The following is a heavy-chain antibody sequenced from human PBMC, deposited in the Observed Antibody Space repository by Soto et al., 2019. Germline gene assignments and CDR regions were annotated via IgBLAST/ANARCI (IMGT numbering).Heavy chain of an antibody. J-gene: IGHJ4*02. Sequence: GSLRLSCAASGFTFSSYSMNWVRQAPGKGLEWIGYVRNSETTNYSPSLKSRVTVSVDTSKNQFFLKLTSVTAADTAVYYCAYGDSLGPFDYWGQGTLVTVSS. D-gene: IGHD4-17*01. CDR3: AYGDSLGPFDY. V-gene: IGHV4-59*01. CDR1: GFTFSSYS. CDR2: VRNSETT.